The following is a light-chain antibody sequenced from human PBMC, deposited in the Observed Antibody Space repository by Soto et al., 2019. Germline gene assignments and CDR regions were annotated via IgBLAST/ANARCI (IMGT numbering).Light chain of an antibody. CDR2: GAS. J-gene: IGKJ5*01. Sequence: EIVLTQSPGTLSLSPGERATLSCRASQSVSSSYLAWYQQKPGQAPRLLIHGASTRATGIAARFSGSGSGTEFTLTISGLQSEDFATYYCQQYSNWPPITFGQGTRLEIK. V-gene: IGKV3D-15*01. CDR1: QSVSSSY. CDR3: QQYSNWPPIT.